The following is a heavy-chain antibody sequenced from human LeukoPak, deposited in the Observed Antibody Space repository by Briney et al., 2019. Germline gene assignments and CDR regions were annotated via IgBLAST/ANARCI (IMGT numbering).Heavy chain of an antibody. V-gene: IGHV1-2*02. CDR2: INPNSGGT. CDR3: ARGLYSSSSHNWFDP. Sequence: ASVTVSCKASGYTFTGYYMHWVRQAPGQGLEWMGWINPNSGGTNYAQKFQGRVTMTRDTSISTAYMELSRLRSDDTAVYYCARGLYSSSSHNWFDPWGQGTLVTVSS. D-gene: IGHD6-6*01. CDR1: GYTFTGYY. J-gene: IGHJ5*02.